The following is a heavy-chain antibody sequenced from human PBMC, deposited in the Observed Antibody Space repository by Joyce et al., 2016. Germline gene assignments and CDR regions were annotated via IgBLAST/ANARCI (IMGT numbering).Heavy chain of an antibody. CDR3: ARFSLRDAYSGMDV. J-gene: IGHJ6*02. CDR2: VYPADSDA. Sequence: EVQLEQSGAEVKKPGESLKISCKGSGYSFTSYWIGWVRQMPGKGLEWMGIVYPADSDARYSPSFQGHVTISADKSISTAYLQWSTLKASDTAIYYCARFSLRDAYSGMDVWGQGTTVTVSS. CDR1: GYSFTSYW. V-gene: IGHV5-51*03.